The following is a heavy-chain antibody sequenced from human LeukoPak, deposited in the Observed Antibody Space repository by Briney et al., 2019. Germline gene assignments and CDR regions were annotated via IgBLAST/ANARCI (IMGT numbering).Heavy chain of an antibody. J-gene: IGHJ4*02. CDR1: GFTFSSYS. CDR2: ISSSSSNI. CDR3: ARADCGGDCYFVDDY. D-gene: IGHD2-21*02. V-gene: IGHV3-48*01. Sequence: GGSLRLSCASSGFTFSSYSMNWVRQAPGKGLEWVSYISSSSSNIYYADSVKGRFTIPRDNAKHSLYLQMNSLRAEDTAAYYCARADCGGDCYFVDDYWGQGTLVTVSS.